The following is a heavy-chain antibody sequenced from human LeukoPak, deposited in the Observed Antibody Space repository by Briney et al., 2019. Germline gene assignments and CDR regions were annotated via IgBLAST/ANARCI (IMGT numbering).Heavy chain of an antibody. V-gene: IGHV6-1*01. D-gene: IGHD6-19*01. CDR3: ARDLGNTGWYTFDY. J-gene: IGHJ4*02. CDR2: TYYRSRWYN. Sequence: SQTLSLTCANSGDSVSSINGAWNWIRQSPSRGLEWLGRTYYRSRWYNDYVESMKGRITISPDTSKNQFSLHLDSVTPEDTAMYYCARDLGNTGWYTFDYWGQGTLVTVSS. CDR1: GDSVSSINGA.